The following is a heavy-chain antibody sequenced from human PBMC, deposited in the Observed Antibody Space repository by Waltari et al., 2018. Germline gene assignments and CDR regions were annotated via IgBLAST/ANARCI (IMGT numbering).Heavy chain of an antibody. D-gene: IGHD3-16*01. J-gene: IGHJ2*01. CDR1: GFTFRSYA. V-gene: IGHV3-23*01. CDR2: ISGSGGST. Sequence: EVQLLESGGGLVQPGGSLRLSCAASGFTFRSYAMSWVRQAPGKGLEWVSAISGSGGSTYYADSVKGRFTISRDNSKNTLYLQMNSLRAEDTAVYYCAKKGDYGWCFDLWGRGTLVTVSS. CDR3: AKKGDYGWCFDL.